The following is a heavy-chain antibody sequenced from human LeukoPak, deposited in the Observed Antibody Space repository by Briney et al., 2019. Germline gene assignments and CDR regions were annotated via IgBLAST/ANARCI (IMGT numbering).Heavy chain of an antibody. Sequence: GGSLRLSCAASGFTFSNYAMHWVRQAPGKGLEWVSIISFDGSNKYYADSVKGRFTISRDNSKNTLYLQMNSLRAEDTAVYYCAKCSSTSCYYYYYYMDVWGKGTTVTISS. D-gene: IGHD2-2*01. J-gene: IGHJ6*03. CDR1: GFTFSNYA. V-gene: IGHV3-30*18. CDR3: AKCSSTSCYYYYYYMDV. CDR2: ISFDGSNK.